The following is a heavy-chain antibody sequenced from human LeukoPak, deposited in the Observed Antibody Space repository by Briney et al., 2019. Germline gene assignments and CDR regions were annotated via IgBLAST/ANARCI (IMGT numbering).Heavy chain of an antibody. CDR3: ASPLDILTGYKPH. D-gene: IGHD3-9*01. Sequence: PGGSLRLSCSASGFTFSSYAMHWVRQAPGKGLGWVAVISYDGSNKYYADSVKGRFTISRDNSKNTLYLQMNSLRAEDTAVYYCASPLDILTGYKPHWGQGTLVTVSS. CDR1: GFTFSSYA. CDR2: ISYDGSNK. J-gene: IGHJ4*02. V-gene: IGHV3-30-3*01.